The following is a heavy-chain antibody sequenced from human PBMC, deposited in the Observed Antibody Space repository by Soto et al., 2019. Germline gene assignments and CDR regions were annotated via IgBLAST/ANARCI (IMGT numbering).Heavy chain of an antibody. CDR3: ASPPIGIVTGYSVLQY. CDR2: ISPNGRNT. CDR1: GFTFSTYA. J-gene: IGHJ4*01. D-gene: IGHD3-9*01. Sequence: EVQLLDSGGDLVQPGGSLRLSCAASGFTFSTYALTWVRQAPGKGLEWVSAISPNGRNTYYIDSVKGRFTISRDNSKNTLYLQMNSLRVEDTAMYYCASPPIGIVTGYSVLQYWGHGTLVTVSS. V-gene: IGHV3-23*01.